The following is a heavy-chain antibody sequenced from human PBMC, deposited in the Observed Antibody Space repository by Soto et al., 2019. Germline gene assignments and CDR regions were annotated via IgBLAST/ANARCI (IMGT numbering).Heavy chain of an antibody. Sequence: LSETLSLTCAVYGGSFSGYYWSWIRQPPGKGLEWIGEINHSGSTNYNPSLKSRVTISVDTSKNQFSLKLSSVTAADTAVYYCARTGGSGSYYSYYYYYGMDVWGQGTTVTVSS. D-gene: IGHD3-10*01. CDR1: GGSFSGYY. J-gene: IGHJ6*02. CDR2: INHSGST. CDR3: ARTGGSGSYYSYYYYYGMDV. V-gene: IGHV4-34*01.